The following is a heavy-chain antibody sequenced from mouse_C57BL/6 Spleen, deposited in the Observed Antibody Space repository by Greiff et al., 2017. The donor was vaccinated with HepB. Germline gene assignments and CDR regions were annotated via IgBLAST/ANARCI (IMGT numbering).Heavy chain of an antibody. D-gene: IGHD1-1*01. J-gene: IGHJ4*01. CDR2: IYPRSGNT. CDR1: GYTFTSYG. Sequence: VQGVESGAELARPGASVKLSCKASGYTFTSYGISWVKQRTGQGLEWIGEIYPRSGNTYYNEKFKGKATLTADKSSSTAYMELRSLTSEDSAVYFCSREATVDYYAMDYWGQGTSVTVSS. V-gene: IGHV1-81*01. CDR3: SREATVDYYAMDY.